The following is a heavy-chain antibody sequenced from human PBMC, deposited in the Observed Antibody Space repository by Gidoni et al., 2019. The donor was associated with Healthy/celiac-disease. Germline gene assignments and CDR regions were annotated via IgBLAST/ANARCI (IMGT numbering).Heavy chain of an antibody. Sequence: EVQLVESGGGLVQPGGSLRLSCAASGFTFRSYAMSRVRQAPGKGLEWVSAISGSGVSTYYADSVKGRFTISRDNSKNTLYLQMNSLRAEDTAVYYCAKDLLGYSSSWYLYYYGMDVWGQGTTVTVSS. D-gene: IGHD6-13*01. V-gene: IGHV3-23*04. J-gene: IGHJ6*02. CDR3: AKDLLGYSSSWYLYYYGMDV. CDR1: GFTFRSYA. CDR2: ISGSGVST.